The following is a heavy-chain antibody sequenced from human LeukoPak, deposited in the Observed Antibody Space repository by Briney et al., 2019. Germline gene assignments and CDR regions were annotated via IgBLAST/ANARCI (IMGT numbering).Heavy chain of an antibody. CDR2: IYSGGST. D-gene: IGHD2-2*01. J-gene: IGHJ4*02. CDR1: GFTFSSYW. Sequence: GGSLRLSCAASGFTFSSYWMSWVRQAPGKGLEWVSVIYSGGSTYYADSVKGRFTISRDNSKNTLYLQMNSLRAEDTAVYYCARVSTRFDYWGQGTLVTVSS. CDR3: ARVSTRFDY. V-gene: IGHV3-53*01.